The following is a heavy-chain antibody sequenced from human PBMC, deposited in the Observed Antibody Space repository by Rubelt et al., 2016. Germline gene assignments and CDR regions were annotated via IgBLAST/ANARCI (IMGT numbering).Heavy chain of an antibody. Sequence: QVRLQESGPGLVKPSETLSLTCTVSGGSISSYYWSWIRQPPGKGLEWIGYIYYSGSSTYNPSLRSRVTISVDTSKNQFSLKLTSVSAADTAVDYCASERRMEGPTSAFDIWGQGTMVTVSS. J-gene: IGHJ3*02. CDR1: GGSISSYY. CDR2: IYYSGSS. D-gene: IGHD1-26*01. V-gene: IGHV4-59*12. CDR3: ASERRMEGPTSAFDI.